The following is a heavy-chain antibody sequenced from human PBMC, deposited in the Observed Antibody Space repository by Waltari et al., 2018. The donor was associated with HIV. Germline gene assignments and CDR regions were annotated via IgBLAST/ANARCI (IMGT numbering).Heavy chain of an antibody. CDR2: INHSGST. J-gene: IGHJ6*02. CDR1: GESFSGHY. Sequence: QVQLQQWGAGLLKPSETLSLTCAVYGESFSGHYWSWMRQPPGKGLEWIGEINHSGSTHYNPSLKSRVTISVDTSKNQFSLNLSSVTAADTAVYYCAGPYSSSPDYYYGMDVWGQGTTVTVSS. D-gene: IGHD6-6*01. V-gene: IGHV4-34*01. CDR3: AGPYSSSPDYYYGMDV.